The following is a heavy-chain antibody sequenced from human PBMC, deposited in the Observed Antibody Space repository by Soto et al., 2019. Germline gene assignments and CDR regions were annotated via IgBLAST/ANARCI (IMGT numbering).Heavy chain of an antibody. CDR3: AAIRWGYSSSWYGHYYYGMDV. D-gene: IGHD6-13*01. CDR2: IFYSGST. CDR1: GGSISSSSYY. Sequence: ETLSLTCTVSGGSISSSSYYWGWIRQPPGKGMEWIGSIFYSGSTYYNPSLKIRVTISVDTSKNQFSLKLSSVTAADTAVYYFAAIRWGYSSSWYGHYYYGMDVWGQGTTVTVSS. J-gene: IGHJ6*02. V-gene: IGHV4-39*01.